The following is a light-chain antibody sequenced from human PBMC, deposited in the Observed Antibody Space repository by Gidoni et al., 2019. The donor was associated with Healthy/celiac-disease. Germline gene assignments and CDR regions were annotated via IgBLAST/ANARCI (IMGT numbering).Light chain of an antibody. CDR2: EGS. CDR1: SSDVGSYNL. Sequence: QTALTQPASVSGSPGQSITISCTGTSSDVGSYNLVSWYQQHPGKAPKLMSYEGSKRPSGVSNRFSGSKSGNTASLTSSGLQAEDEADYYCCSYAGSNWVFGGGTKLTVL. CDR3: CSYAGSNWV. V-gene: IGLV2-23*01. J-gene: IGLJ3*02.